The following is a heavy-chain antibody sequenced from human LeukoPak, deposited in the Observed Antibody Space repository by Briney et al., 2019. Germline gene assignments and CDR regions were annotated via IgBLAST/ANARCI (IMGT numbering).Heavy chain of an antibody. CDR2: IIDSGDIT. Sequence: GGSLRLSCEASGFTFSSYAMSWVRQAPGKGLEWVSGIIDSGDITYYANSVKGRFTISRDNSKNTLYLQLNSLRAEDTAVYYCAKLGGQEVYNYVGVWGKGTTVAVSS. CDR3: AKLGGQEVYNYVGV. J-gene: IGHJ6*03. CDR1: GFTFSSYA. D-gene: IGHD3-16*01. V-gene: IGHV3-23*01.